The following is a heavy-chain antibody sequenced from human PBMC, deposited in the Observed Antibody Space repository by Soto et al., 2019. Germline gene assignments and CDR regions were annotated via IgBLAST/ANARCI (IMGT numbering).Heavy chain of an antibody. J-gene: IGHJ3*02. CDR3: ARIKRRYCSSTSCADAFDI. CDR1: GYTFTSYG. V-gene: IGHV1-18*01. Sequence: ASVKVSCKASGYTFTSYGISWVRQAPGQGLEWMGWISAYNGNTNYAQKLQGRVTMTTDTSTSTVYMELRSLRSDDTAVYYCARIKRRYCSSTSCADAFDIWGQGTMVTVSS. D-gene: IGHD2-2*01. CDR2: ISAYNGNT.